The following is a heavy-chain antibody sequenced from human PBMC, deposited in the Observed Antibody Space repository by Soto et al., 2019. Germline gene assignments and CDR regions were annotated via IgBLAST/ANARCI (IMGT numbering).Heavy chain of an antibody. D-gene: IGHD3-10*01. CDR3: ARYRPGSGALDY. CDR1: GFIVSGFG. V-gene: IGHV3-73*02. CDR2: IRDKGNNYAT. Sequence: EVQLVESGGGLVQPGGSLKLSCAASGFIVSGFGIHWVRQASGKGLEWVGRIRDKGNNYATTYAASMKGRFTISRDDSETTAFLQMNSLSAEDTAVYYCARYRPGSGALDYWGQGTLVTVSS. J-gene: IGHJ4*02.